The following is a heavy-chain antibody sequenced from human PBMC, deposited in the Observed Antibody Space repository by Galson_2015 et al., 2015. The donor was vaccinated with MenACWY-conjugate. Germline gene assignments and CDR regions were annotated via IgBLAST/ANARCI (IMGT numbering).Heavy chain of an antibody. CDR1: GFTFSCYG. V-gene: IGHV4-34*09. D-gene: IGHD3-10*01. Sequence: LRLCCAASGFTFSCYGMHWVRQAPGKGLQWIGEIYHSGSTNYTPSLSSRLTVSVDKSKNQFSMKLRSVTAADTAVYYCARGNYYVSGTYYKSANFDYWGQGSLVTVSS. CDR3: ARGNYYVSGTYYKSANFDY. J-gene: IGHJ4*02. CDR2: IYHSGST.